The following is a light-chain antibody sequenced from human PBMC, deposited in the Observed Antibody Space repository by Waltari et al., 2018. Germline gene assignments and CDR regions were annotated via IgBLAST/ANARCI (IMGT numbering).Light chain of an antibody. V-gene: IGLV1-40*01. CDR3: QSYGSDWV. Sequence: QSVLTQPPSVSGAPGQRVTIPCTGSSTNILAGLAVHWYQQLPGTAPKPLIYGNNNRPSGVPDRFSGSKSGTSASLAITGLQAEDEADYYCQSYGSDWVFGGGTKLTVL. CDR1: STNILAGLA. J-gene: IGLJ3*02. CDR2: GNN.